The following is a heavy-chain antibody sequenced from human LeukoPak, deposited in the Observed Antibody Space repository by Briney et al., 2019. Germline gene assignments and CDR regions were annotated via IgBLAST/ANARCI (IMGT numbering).Heavy chain of an antibody. Sequence: QPGGSLRLSCAASAFTFNTYWMHWVRQVPGRGLEWVSRINGDESSTNYADSVKGRFTISRDNSKKTVYLQMSSLTIEDTAVYYCAKEPGEGGSAFDYWGQGTLVTVYS. D-gene: IGHD3-16*01. CDR1: AFTFNTYW. V-gene: IGHV3-74*01. J-gene: IGHJ4*02. CDR2: INGDESST. CDR3: AKEPGEGGSAFDY.